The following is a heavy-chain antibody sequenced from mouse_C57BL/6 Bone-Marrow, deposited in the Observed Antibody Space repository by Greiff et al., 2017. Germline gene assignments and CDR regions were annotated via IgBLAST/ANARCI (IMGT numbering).Heavy chain of an antibody. V-gene: IGHV1-69*01. CDR1: GYTFTSYW. CDR2: IDPSDSYT. J-gene: IGHJ2*01. D-gene: IGHD4-1*01. CDR3: ARPRTGDYFDY. Sequence: QVQLQQPGAELVMPGASVKLSCKASGYTFTSYWMHWVKQRPGQGLEWIGEIDPSDSYTNYNQKFKGKSTLTVDKSSSTAYMQLSSLTSEDSAVYYCARPRTGDYFDYWGQGTTLTVSS.